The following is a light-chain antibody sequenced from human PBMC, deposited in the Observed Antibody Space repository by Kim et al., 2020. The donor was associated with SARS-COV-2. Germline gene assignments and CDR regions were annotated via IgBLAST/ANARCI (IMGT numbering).Light chain of an antibody. Sequence: SASVGDRVTITCQASQDISNYLNWYQQKPGKAPKLLIYDASNFETGVPSRFSGSGSGTDFTFTISSLQPEDIATYYCQQYDNLLTFGGGTKVDIK. CDR1: QDISNY. CDR3: QQYDNLLT. CDR2: DAS. V-gene: IGKV1-33*01. J-gene: IGKJ4*01.